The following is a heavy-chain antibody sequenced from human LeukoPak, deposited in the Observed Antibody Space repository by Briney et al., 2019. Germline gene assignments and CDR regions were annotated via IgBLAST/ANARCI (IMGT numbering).Heavy chain of an antibody. D-gene: IGHD6-6*01. J-gene: IGHJ6*02. Sequence: GASVKVSCKASGYTFTSCDINWVRQATGQGLEWMGWMNPNSGNTGYAQKFQGRVTMTRNTSISTAYMELSSLRSEDTAVYYCARLNPASYYYYYYGMDVWGQGTTVTVSS. CDR3: ARLNPASYYYYYYGMDV. V-gene: IGHV1-8*01. CDR2: MNPNSGNT. CDR1: GYTFTSCD.